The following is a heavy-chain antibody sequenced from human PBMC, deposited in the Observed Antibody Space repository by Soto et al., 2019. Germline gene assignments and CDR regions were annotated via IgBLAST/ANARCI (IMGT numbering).Heavy chain of an antibody. CDR1: GFTLSDRY. J-gene: IGHJ4*02. Sequence: GGSLRLSCAASGFTLSDRYMDWVRQAPGKGLEWVGRIRKKTNSYTTEYAASVKGRFIISRDDSTNSLYLQMSSLKTEDTAVYYCTTVTTVDYYFDYWGQGTLVTVSS. V-gene: IGHV3-72*01. CDR2: IRKKTNSYTT. CDR3: TTVTTVDYYFDY. D-gene: IGHD4-17*01.